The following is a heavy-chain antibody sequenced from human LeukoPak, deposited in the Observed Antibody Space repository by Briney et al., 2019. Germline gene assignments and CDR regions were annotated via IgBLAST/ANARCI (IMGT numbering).Heavy chain of an antibody. Sequence: GGSLRLSCAASGFTFSGSAMHWVRQASGKGLEWVGRIRSKANSYATAYAASVKGRFTISRDDSKNTAYLQMNSLKTEDTAVYYCTRRGYSYGSRYGMDVWGQGTTVTVS. V-gene: IGHV3-73*01. J-gene: IGHJ6*02. CDR3: TRRGYSYGSRYGMDV. CDR1: GFTFSGSA. CDR2: IRSKANSYAT. D-gene: IGHD5-18*01.